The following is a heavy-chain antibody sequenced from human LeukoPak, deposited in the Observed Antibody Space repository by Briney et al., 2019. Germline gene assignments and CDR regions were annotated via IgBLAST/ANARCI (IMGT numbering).Heavy chain of an antibody. CDR3: AKGGLWDSSGYYYATEY. CDR2: ISASGSST. Sequence: PGGSLRLSCAASGFTFSRYAMSWVRQAPGKGLEWVSAISASGSSTFYADSVKGRFTISRDNSKNTLYLQMNSLRGDDTAVYYCAKGGLWDSSGYYYATEYWGRGTLVTVSS. CDR1: GFTFSRYA. J-gene: IGHJ4*02. V-gene: IGHV3-23*01. D-gene: IGHD3-22*01.